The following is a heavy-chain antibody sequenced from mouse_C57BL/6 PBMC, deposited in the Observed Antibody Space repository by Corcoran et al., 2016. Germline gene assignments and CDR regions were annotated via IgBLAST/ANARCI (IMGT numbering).Heavy chain of an antibody. CDR1: GYTFTTYG. J-gene: IGHJ4*01. V-gene: IGHV9-3*01. CDR2: INTYSGVP. D-gene: IGHD2-5*01. CDR3: ASRSNGGDY. Sequence: QIQLVQSGPELKKPGETVKISCKASGYTFTTYGMSWVKQAPGKGVKWMGWINTYSGVPTYADDFKGRIAFSLETSASTAYLQINNLKNEDTATYFCASRSNGGDYWGQGTSVTVSS.